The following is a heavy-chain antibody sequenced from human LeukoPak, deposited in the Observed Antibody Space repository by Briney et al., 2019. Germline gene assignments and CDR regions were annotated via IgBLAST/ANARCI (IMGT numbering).Heavy chain of an antibody. CDR3: ARYRDGDRDISLDY. CDR1: GASIYGYY. CDR2: ITSGGRT. J-gene: IGHJ4*02. V-gene: IGHV4-4*08. D-gene: IGHD2-21*02. Sequence: SETQSLTCTVSGASIYGYYWGWIRQPPGKGLEWIGFITSGGRTSYNPPLKSRVTMSVDRSMNQFSLRLTFMTAADTALYYCARYRDGDRDISLDYWSQGSLVTVSS.